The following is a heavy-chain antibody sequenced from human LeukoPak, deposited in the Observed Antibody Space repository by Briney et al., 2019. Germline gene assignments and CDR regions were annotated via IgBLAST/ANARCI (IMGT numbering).Heavy chain of an antibody. V-gene: IGHV3-74*01. D-gene: IGHD6-19*01. Sequence: GGSLRLSCAASGVTFSSYWMHWVRQAPGKGLVWVSRINSDGSRTTYADSVKGRFTISRDNAKNTLHLQKNSLIAEDTAVYYCARDVQAGPGYWGQGTLVTVSS. CDR1: GVTFSSYW. CDR3: ARDVQAGPGY. CDR2: INSDGSRT. J-gene: IGHJ4*02.